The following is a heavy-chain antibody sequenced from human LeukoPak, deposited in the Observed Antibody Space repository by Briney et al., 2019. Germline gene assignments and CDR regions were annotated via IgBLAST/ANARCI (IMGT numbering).Heavy chain of an antibody. V-gene: IGHV3-53*04. CDR3: ARAGRMAAAGHFFDY. D-gene: IGHD6-13*01. J-gene: IGHJ4*02. Sequence: PGGSLRLSCAASGFTVSSSYMNWVRQAPGKGLEWVSVIYSGGSTYYADSVKGRFTISRHNSKNTLYLQMSSLRVEDTAVYYCARAGRMAAAGHFFDYWGQGTLVTVSS. CDR2: IYSGGST. CDR1: GFTVSSSY.